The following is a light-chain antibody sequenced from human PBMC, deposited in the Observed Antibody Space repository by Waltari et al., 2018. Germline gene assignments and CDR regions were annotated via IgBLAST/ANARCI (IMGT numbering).Light chain of an antibody. V-gene: IGKV2-30*02. CDR1: QSLVHADGKTY. J-gene: IGKJ1*01. Sequence: DVVMTQSPLSLPVTLGQPASISFRSSQSLVHADGKTYLSWFQQRPDQSPRRLIYKVSNRDSGVPDRFSGSGSGTDFTLKISRVEAEDIAIYYCMQGVHWPRSFGQGTKVEIE. CDR2: KVS. CDR3: MQGVHWPRS.